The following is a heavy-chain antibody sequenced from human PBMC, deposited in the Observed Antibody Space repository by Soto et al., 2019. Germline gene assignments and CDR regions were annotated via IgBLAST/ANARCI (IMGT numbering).Heavy chain of an antibody. CDR2: TIPMFGTT. D-gene: IGHD3-22*01. CDR1: GGTFNSYA. V-gene: IGHV1-69*12. CDR3: TRCGIRYHSIGYYLGIDGMDV. J-gene: IGHJ6*02. Sequence: QVQLVQSGAEVKKPESSVRVSCKASGGTFNSYAITWVRQAPGQGLEWMGGTIPMFGTTNYAEKFQGRVTISADESKHTAYMELSSLRSEDTAVYYCTRCGIRYHSIGYYLGIDGMDVWGQGTTVIVSS.